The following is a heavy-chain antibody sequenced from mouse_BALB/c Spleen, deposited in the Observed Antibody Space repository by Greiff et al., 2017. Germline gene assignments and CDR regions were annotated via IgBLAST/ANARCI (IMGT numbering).Heavy chain of an antibody. J-gene: IGHJ2*01. CDR2: ISSGGSYT. Sequence: DVQLVESGGDLVKPGGSLKLSCAASGFTFSSYGMSWVRQTPDKRLEWVATISSGGSYTYYPDSVKGRFTISRDNAKNTLYLQMSSLKSEDTAMYYCARHVYGNPYYFDYWGQGTTLTVSS. CDR3: ARHVYGNPYYFDY. D-gene: IGHD2-1*01. CDR1: GFTFSSYG. V-gene: IGHV5-6*01.